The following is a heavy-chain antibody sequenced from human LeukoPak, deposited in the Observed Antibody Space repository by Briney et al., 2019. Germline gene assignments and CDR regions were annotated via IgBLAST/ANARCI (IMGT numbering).Heavy chain of an antibody. J-gene: IGHJ4*02. CDR1: GFTFSSYW. CDR2: INTDGSST. V-gene: IGHV3-74*01. Sequence: RGSLRLSCAASGFTFSSYWMHWVRQAPGKGLVWVSRINTDGSSTYYADSVEGRFTISRDNAKNTLYLQMNNLRAEDTVDCVRGARGMYYFDYWGQGTLVTVSS. D-gene: IGHD3-16*01. CDR3: GARGMYYFDY.